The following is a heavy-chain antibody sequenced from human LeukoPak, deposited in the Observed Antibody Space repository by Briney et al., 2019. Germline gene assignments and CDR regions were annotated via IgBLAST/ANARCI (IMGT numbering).Heavy chain of an antibody. Sequence: ASVKVSCRASGYTFTDYYIFWVRQAPGQGLEWMGWINCNNGGTQYAEKFQGRVTMTRDTSITTAYMELSSPRSDDTAIYYCARYKGGSNNLDYWGQGTLVTVSS. CDR2: INCNNGGT. J-gene: IGHJ4*02. V-gene: IGHV1-2*02. D-gene: IGHD1-26*01. CDR3: ARYKGGSNNLDY. CDR1: GYTFTDYY.